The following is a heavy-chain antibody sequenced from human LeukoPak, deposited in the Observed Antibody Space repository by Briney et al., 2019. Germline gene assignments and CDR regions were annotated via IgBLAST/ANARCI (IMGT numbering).Heavy chain of an antibody. J-gene: IGHJ4*02. CDR3: ARLVILDY. Sequence: SETLSLTCTVSGGSISSSSYYWGWIRQPPGKGLEWIGSIYYSGSTSCNPSLKSRVTISVDTSKNQFSLKLSSVTAADTAVYYCARLVILDYWGQGTLVTVSS. CDR1: GGSISSSSYY. CDR2: IYYSGST. D-gene: IGHD3-22*01. V-gene: IGHV4-39*01.